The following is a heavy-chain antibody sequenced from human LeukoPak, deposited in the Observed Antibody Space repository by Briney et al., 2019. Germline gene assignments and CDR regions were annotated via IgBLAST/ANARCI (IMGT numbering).Heavy chain of an antibody. J-gene: IGHJ4*02. CDR1: GFTFSSYW. V-gene: IGHV3-7*01. D-gene: IGHD3-10*01. CDR2: IKQDGSEK. CDR3: ASFATMVRGVLTD. Sequence: PGGSLRLSCAASGFTFSSYWMSWVRQVPRKGLEWVANIKQDGSEKYYVDSVKGRFTISRDNAKNSLYLQMNSLRAEDTAVYYCASFATMVRGVLTDWGQGTLVTVSS.